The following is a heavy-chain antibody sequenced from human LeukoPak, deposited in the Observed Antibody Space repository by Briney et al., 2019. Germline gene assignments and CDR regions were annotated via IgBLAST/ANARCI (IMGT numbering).Heavy chain of an antibody. V-gene: IGHV3-23*01. CDR3: AKDPYSSAWYGRSDY. CDR2: ITSSGGST. CDR1: GLTFSSYA. J-gene: IGHJ4*02. Sequence: GGSLRLSCAASGLTFSSYAMTWVRQAPGKGLEWVSTITSSGGSTYYADSVKGRFTISRDNFKNTLYLQMNSLRAEDTAVYYCAKDPYSSAWYGRSDYWGQGTLVTVSS. D-gene: IGHD6-19*01.